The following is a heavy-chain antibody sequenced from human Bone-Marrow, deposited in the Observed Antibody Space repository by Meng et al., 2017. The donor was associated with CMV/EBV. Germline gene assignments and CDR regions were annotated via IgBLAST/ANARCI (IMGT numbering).Heavy chain of an antibody. Sequence: SETLSLTCIVSGGSIFGYSWNWIRQPPGSGLEWIGYVSDSGTTNHNPSLKSRVSLSVDTSKKQFSLKLNSVTAADTAVYYCARSYYCSSTSCYGWFDPWGQGTLVTVSS. D-gene: IGHD2-2*01. J-gene: IGHJ5*02. CDR3: ARSYYCSSTSCYGWFDP. CDR1: GGSIFGYS. V-gene: IGHV4-59*01. CDR2: VSDSGTT.